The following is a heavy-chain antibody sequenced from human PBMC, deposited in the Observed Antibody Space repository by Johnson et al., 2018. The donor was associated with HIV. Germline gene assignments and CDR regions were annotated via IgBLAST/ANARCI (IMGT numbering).Heavy chain of an antibody. V-gene: IGHV3-30*04. J-gene: IGHJ3*02. CDR2: ISYDGSNK. CDR1: GFTFSSYA. Sequence: QVQLVESGGGVVQPGRSLRLSCAASGFTFSSYAMHWVRKAPGKGLEWVAVISYDGSNKYYADSVKGRFTISRDNSKNTLYLQMNSLRAEDTAVYYCARSCLVQPYYYGSGSYKDAFDIWGQGTMVTVSS. CDR3: ARSCLVQPYYYGSGSYKDAFDI. D-gene: IGHD3-10*01.